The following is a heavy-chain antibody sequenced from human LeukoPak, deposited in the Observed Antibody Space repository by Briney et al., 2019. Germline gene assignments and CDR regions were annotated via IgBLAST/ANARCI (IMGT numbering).Heavy chain of an antibody. J-gene: IGHJ5*02. V-gene: IGHV4-39*01. CDR3: GRQQRRGSWFDP. Sequence: SETLSLTCTVSGDSISSSNYYWAWIRQPPGKGLEWIGSLYYSGSAYYNPSLKSRLTISVDTSLNQYSLKLSFVTAADTAVYYCGRQQRRGSWFDPWGQGTLVTVSS. CDR2: LYYSGSA. CDR1: GDSISSSNYY. D-gene: IGHD3-16*01.